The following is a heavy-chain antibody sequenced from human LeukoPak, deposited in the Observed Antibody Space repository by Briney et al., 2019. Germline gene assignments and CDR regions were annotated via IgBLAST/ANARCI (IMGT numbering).Heavy chain of an antibody. J-gene: IGHJ4*02. Sequence: SETLSLTCTVSGGSISSGSYYWSWIRQPAGKGLEWIGRIYTSGSTNYNPSLKSRVTISVDTSKNQFSLKLSSVTAADTAVYYCARGGSSWYQRYFDYWGQGTLVTVSS. CDR3: ARGGSSWYQRYFDY. CDR1: GGSISSGSYY. V-gene: IGHV4-61*02. CDR2: IYTSGST. D-gene: IGHD6-13*01.